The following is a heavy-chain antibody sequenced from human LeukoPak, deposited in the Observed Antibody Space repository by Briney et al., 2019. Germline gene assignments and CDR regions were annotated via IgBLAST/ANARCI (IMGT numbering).Heavy chain of an antibody. Sequence: ASVKVSRKASGYTFTSYYMHWVRQAPGQGLEWMGIINPSGGSTSYAQKFQGRVTMTRDTSTSTVYMELSSLRSEDTAVYYCARVGGYCSGGSCHYFDYWGQGTLVTVSS. V-gene: IGHV1-46*01. CDR3: ARVGGYCSGGSCHYFDY. J-gene: IGHJ4*02. CDR2: INPSGGST. CDR1: GYTFTSYY. D-gene: IGHD2-15*01.